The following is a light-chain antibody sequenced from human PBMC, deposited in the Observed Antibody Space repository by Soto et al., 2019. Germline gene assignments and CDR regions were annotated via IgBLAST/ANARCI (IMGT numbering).Light chain of an antibody. V-gene: IGKV1-5*03. CDR2: KAS. J-gene: IGKJ4*01. CDR1: QSISNY. CDR3: QQYDTDPIA. Sequence: DIQMTQSPSTLSASVGDRVTITCRASQSISNYLAWYQQKPGKAPKYLIYKASNLQSGVPSRFSGRGSGTGFTLTISSLQPDDFAPYYCQQYDTDPIAFGGGTRVDIK.